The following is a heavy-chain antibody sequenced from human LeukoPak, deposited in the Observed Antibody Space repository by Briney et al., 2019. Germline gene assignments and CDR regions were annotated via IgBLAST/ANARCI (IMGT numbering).Heavy chain of an antibody. CDR1: GGFISNLNYY. CDR2: IYASGST. D-gene: IGHD3-22*01. V-gene: IGHV4-61*02. CDR3: ARVGPTYYYDSSGLYYFDY. Sequence: SETLSLTCTVSGGFISNLNYYWSWIRQPAGKGLEWIGRIYASGSTNYNPSLKSRVTISVDTSKNQFSLKLSSVTAADTAVYYCARVGPTYYYDSSGLYYFDYWGQGTLVTVSS. J-gene: IGHJ4*02.